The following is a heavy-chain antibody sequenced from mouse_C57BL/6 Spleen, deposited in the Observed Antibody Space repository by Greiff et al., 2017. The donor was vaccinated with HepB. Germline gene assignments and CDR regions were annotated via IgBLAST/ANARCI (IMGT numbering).Heavy chain of an antibody. J-gene: IGHJ4*01. V-gene: IGHV5-12*01. Sequence: EVQLVESGGGLVQPGGSLKLSCAASGFTFSDYYMYWVRQTPEKRLEWVAYISNGGGSTYYPDTVKGRFTISRDNAKNTLYLQMSRLKSEDTAMYYCARPPGGSSNAMDYWGQGTSVTVSS. CDR3: ARPPGGSSNAMDY. CDR2: ISNGGGST. CDR1: GFTFSDYY. D-gene: IGHD1-1*01.